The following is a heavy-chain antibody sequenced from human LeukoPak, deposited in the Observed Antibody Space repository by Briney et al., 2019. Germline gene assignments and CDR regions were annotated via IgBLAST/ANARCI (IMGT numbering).Heavy chain of an antibody. CDR1: GFTFSSYA. CDR3: GKDREYSSSWGFDP. V-gene: IGHV3-23*01. Sequence: PGGYLRLSCAASGFTFSSYAMSWVRQAPGKGLEWVSAISGSGGSTYYADSVKGRFTISRDNSKNTLYLQMNSLRAEDTAVYYCGKDREYSSSWGFDPWGEGTLVTVSS. J-gene: IGHJ5*02. CDR2: ISGSGGST. D-gene: IGHD6-6*01.